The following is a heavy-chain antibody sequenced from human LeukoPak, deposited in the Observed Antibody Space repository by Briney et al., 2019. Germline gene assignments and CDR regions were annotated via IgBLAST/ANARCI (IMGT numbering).Heavy chain of an antibody. J-gene: IGHJ5*02. CDR3: AREHQNCTSTSCSDWFDP. CDR2: IYFAGST. V-gene: IGHV4-30-4*01. Sequence: SETLSLTCSVSGGSITSGDSYWSWIRQPPGKGLEWIGYIYFAGSTSYNPSLKSRVTISVDRTKNQLSLKLSSVTAADTAVYYCAREHQNCTSTSCSDWFDPWGLGTLDTVSS. D-gene: IGHD2-2*01. CDR1: GGSITSGDSY.